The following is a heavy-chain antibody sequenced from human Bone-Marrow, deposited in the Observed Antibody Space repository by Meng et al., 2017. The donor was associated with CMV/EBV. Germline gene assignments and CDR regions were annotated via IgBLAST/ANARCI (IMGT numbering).Heavy chain of an antibody. J-gene: IGHJ4*02. V-gene: IGHV4-39*01. CDR2: IYYTGNT. CDR3: ARLIVGATYVDY. D-gene: IGHD1-26*01. Sequence: SETLSLTCSVSGGSISSSDYYWGWIRQPPGKGLEWIGNIYYTGNTYYNPSLKSRVTISLDTSKNQFSLKLSSVTAADTAVYYCARLIVGATYVDYWGQGTLVTVSS. CDR1: GGSISSSDYY.